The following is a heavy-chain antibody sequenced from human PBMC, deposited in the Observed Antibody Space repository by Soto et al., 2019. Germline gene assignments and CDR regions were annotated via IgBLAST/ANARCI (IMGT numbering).Heavy chain of an antibody. V-gene: IGHV1-18*01. J-gene: IGHJ4*02. CDR3: ARDDMTTVTSRYYFDY. D-gene: IGHD4-4*01. Sequence: XSVKVSCKASGYTFTSYGISWVRQAPGQGLEWMGWISAYNGNTNYAQKLQGRVTMTTDTSTSTAYMELRSLRSDDTAVYYCARDDMTTVTSRYYFDYWGQGTLVTVSS. CDR1: GYTFTSYG. CDR2: ISAYNGNT.